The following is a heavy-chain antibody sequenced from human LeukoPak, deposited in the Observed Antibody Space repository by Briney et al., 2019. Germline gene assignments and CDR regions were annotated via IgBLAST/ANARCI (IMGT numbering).Heavy chain of an antibody. J-gene: IGHJ4*02. V-gene: IGHV3-23*01. CDR1: GFTFSNYA. D-gene: IGHD3-9*01. CDR3: VIWGDYDVLTGYYVPDY. Sequence: GASLRLSCVASGFTFSNYAMSWVRQAPGKGLEWVSAITGSGTNTYYADSLKGRFTISRDNSKNTVFLQMSSLRHEDTAIYYCVIWGDYDVLTGYYVPDYWGQGTLVTVSS. CDR2: ITGSGTNT.